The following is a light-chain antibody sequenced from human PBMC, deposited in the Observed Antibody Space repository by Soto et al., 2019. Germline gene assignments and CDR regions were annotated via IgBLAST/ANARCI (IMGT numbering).Light chain of an antibody. CDR1: QSVSSN. CDR3: QQYNNCPPLT. CDR2: GAS. Sequence: DIVMTQSPATLSVSPGERATLSCRASQSVSSNLAWYQQKPGQAPRLLIYGASTRATGIPARFSGSGSGTEFTLTISGLQSEDFAVYYCQQYNNCPPLTFGGGTKVEIK. J-gene: IGKJ4*01. V-gene: IGKV3-15*01.